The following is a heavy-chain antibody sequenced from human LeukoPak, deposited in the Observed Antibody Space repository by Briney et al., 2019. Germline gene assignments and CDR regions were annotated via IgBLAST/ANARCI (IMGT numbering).Heavy chain of an antibody. CDR2: ISSSSSTI. J-gene: IGHJ3*01. D-gene: IGHD3-22*01. CDR3: ARDPEDYYDSSV. CDR1: GFHFSSYS. Sequence: GSLRLSWAGSGFHFSSYSINWVRQAPGKGLEWVSYISSSSSTIYYADSVKGRFTISRDNAKNSLYLQMNSLRAEDTAVYYCARDPEDYYDSSVWGQGTMVTVSS. V-gene: IGHV3-48*04.